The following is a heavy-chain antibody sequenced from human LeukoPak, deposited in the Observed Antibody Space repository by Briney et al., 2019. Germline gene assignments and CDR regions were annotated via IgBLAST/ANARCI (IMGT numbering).Heavy chain of an antibody. V-gene: IGHV3-7*01. D-gene: IGHD6-13*01. CDR3: ARDGTAAGLYFDL. CDR1: GFTFTDYW. CDR2: IRQDGGEK. J-gene: IGHJ4*01. Sequence: GGSLRLSCAVSGFTFTDYWMNWVRQAPGKGLEWVASIRQDGGEKSYVDSVKGRFAISRDNTKSSLYLQINSLRAEDTAVYYCARDGTAAGLYFDLWGQGTLVTVSS.